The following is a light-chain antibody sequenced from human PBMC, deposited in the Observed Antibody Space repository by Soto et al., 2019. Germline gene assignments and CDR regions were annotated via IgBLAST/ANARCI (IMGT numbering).Light chain of an antibody. CDR2: DAT. J-gene: IGKJ1*01. CDR1: QSVRNN. V-gene: IGKV3-15*01. Sequence: EVVMTQSPATLSVSPGERATLSCKASQSVRNNLVWYLQKPGQAPRPIIYDATTRATGIPVRFSGSGSGTEFTLAISRLEPEDFAVYYCQQYGSSGTFGQGTKV. CDR3: QQYGSSGT.